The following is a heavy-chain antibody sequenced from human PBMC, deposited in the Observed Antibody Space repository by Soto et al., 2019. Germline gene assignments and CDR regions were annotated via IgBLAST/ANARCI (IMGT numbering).Heavy chain of an antibody. V-gene: IGHV1-18*01. CDR1: GYAFTTYG. D-gene: IGHD3-10*01. CDR3: ARGRYGEY. Sequence: QVHLVQSGAEVKKPGASVKVSCKGSGYAFTTYGITWVRQAPGQGLEWMGWISAHNGNTNYAQKLQCRVTVTSDTSTSTAYMGLRSLRSDDTAVYYCARGRYGEYWGQGALVTVSS. J-gene: IGHJ4*02. CDR2: ISAHNGNT.